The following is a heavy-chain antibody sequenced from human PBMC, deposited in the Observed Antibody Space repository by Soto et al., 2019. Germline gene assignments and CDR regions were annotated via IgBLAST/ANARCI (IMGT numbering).Heavy chain of an antibody. J-gene: IGHJ6*02. V-gene: IGHV4-59*01. CDR1: GGSISSDY. CDR2: IYYTGST. D-gene: IGHD2-21*02. CDR3: ARDLRVVTAPPRGMDS. Sequence: PSETLSLTCTVSGGSISSDYWSWIRQPPGKGLEWIGYIYYTGSTNYNPSLKSRVTISIDTSKTQFSLRLSSVTAADTAVYYCARDLRVVTAPPRGMDSWGQGTTVTVSS.